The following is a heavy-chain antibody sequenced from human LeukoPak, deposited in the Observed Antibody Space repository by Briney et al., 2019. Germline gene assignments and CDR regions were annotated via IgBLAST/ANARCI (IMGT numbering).Heavy chain of an antibody. CDR3: ARGPLGRGWYYFDY. J-gene: IGHJ4*02. D-gene: IGHD6-19*01. CDR2: ISAYNGNT. V-gene: IGHV1-18*01. CDR1: GYTFTSYG. Sequence: ASVKVSCKGSGYTFTSYGISWVRQAPGQGLVWMGWISAYNGNTNYAQKLQGRVTMTTDTSTSTAYMELRSLRSDDTAVYYCARGPLGRGWYYFDYWGQGTLVTVSS.